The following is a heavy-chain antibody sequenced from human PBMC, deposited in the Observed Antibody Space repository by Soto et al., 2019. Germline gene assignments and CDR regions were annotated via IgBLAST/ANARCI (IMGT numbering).Heavy chain of an antibody. J-gene: IGHJ4*02. Sequence: ASVKVSCKASGYNKTSYYMHWVRQENGQGLEWMGIIDPSGGSTSYAQKFQGRVSMTRDTSTSTVHMDLSSLRSEDTAVYYCARDLTGGPTYYDFWSGYSPVDYWGLGTLVTVSS. D-gene: IGHD3-3*01. CDR3: ARDLTGGPTYYDFWSGYSPVDY. CDR2: IDPSGGST. V-gene: IGHV1-46*03. CDR1: GYNKTSYY.